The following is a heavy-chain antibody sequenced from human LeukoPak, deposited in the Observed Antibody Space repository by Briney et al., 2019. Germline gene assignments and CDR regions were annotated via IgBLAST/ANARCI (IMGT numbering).Heavy chain of an antibody. CDR1: GGSIRSSYYY. CDR2: IYDSGST. V-gene: IGHV4-39*01. CDR3: ARHRNEYYYDSSLDY. J-gene: IGHJ4*02. D-gene: IGHD3-22*01. Sequence: SETLSLTCTVSGGSIRSSYYYWGWIRQPPGKGLEWIGSIYDSGSTYYNPSLKSRVTISVDTSKNQFSLKLSSVTAADTAVYYCARHRNEYYYDSSLDYWGQGTLVTVSS.